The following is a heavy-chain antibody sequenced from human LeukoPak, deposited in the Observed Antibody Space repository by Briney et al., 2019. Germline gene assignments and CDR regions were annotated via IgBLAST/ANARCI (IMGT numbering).Heavy chain of an antibody. J-gene: IGHJ4*02. D-gene: IGHD6-19*01. V-gene: IGHV4-61*02. CDR1: GASISGGGYY. CDR2: FYTSGNT. Sequence: PSQTLSLTCTVSGASISGGGYYWTWIRQPAGKGLDWIGRFYTSGNTNYNPSLKSRVTISVDTSKNQFSLMLSSVTAADTAVYYCARDRHSNGWTYFDYWGQGALVTVSS. CDR3: ARDRHSNGWTYFDY.